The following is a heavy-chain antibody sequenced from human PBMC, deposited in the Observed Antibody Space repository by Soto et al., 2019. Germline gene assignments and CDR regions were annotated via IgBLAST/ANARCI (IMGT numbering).Heavy chain of an antibody. CDR3: ARASIAARPPYHYYYYGMDV. CDR1: GGSFSGYY. CDR2: INHSGST. V-gene: IGHV4-34*01. D-gene: IGHD6-6*01. Sequence: PSETLSLTCAVYGGSFSGYYWSWIRPPPWKGLEWIGEINHSGSTNYNPSLKSRVTISVDTSKNQFSLKLSSVTAADTAVYYCARASIAARPPYHYYYYGMDVWGQGTTVTVSS. J-gene: IGHJ6*02.